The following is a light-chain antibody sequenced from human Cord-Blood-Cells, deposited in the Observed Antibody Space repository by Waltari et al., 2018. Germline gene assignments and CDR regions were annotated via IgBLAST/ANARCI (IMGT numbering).Light chain of an antibody. V-gene: IGLV1-40*01. Sequence: QSVLTPPPSVSGAPGQRVTSSCTGSSPNIGAGFEVEWSQQLPGTAPRLHIYGSGSRPTGGPARFSGPKSCASASVAITGLHAEDEADYSFHSYDSRLSGSVFRRGTTLTIL. CDR3: HSYDSRLSGSV. J-gene: IGLJ3*02. CDR1: SPNIGAGFE. CDR2: GSG.